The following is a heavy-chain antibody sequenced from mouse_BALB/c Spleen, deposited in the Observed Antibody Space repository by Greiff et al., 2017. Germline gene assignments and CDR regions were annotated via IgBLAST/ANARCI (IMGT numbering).Heavy chain of an antibody. V-gene: IGHV1-7*01. D-gene: IGHD1-2*01. Sequence: VKLMESGAELAKPGASVKMSCKASGYTFTSYWMHWVKQRPGQGLEWIGYINPSTGYTEYNQKFKDKATLTADKSSSTAYMQLSSLTSEDSAVYYCASPLLRKAWFAYWGQGTLVTVSA. CDR2: INPSTGYT. CDR3: ASPLLRKAWFAY. J-gene: IGHJ3*01. CDR1: GYTFTSYW.